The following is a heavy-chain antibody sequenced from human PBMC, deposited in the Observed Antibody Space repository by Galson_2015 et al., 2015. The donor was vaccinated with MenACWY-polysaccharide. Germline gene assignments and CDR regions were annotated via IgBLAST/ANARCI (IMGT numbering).Heavy chain of an antibody. Sequence: SCKASGYKFSSYDINWVRQASGQGLEWMGWMNPNSGNTGYAQRFQGRVAMTRDTATSTAYMELRMLRYDDTAVYYCTRIIARKHTFVDSSRQGTLVSVS. CDR3: TRIIARKHTFVDS. CDR2: MNPNSGNT. V-gene: IGHV1-8*01. J-gene: IGHJ4*02. CDR1: GYKFSSYD. D-gene: IGHD2-21*01.